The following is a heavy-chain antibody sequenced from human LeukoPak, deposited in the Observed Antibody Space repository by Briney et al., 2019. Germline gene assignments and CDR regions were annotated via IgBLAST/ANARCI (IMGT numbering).Heavy chain of an antibody. V-gene: IGHV1-18*01. D-gene: IGHD5-18*01. CDR2: ISANNGNT. Sequence: GSSVTVSCMSSGYTFTSYGISWVRQAPGQGLAWMGWISANNGNTNYATKHQGRATMPTGASTPTAYRVLRRLRSDDTAVYHCARDATVMVPLQGGMGVWGQGTTVTVSS. CDR1: GYTFTSYG. CDR3: ARDATVMVPLQGGMGV. J-gene: IGHJ6*02.